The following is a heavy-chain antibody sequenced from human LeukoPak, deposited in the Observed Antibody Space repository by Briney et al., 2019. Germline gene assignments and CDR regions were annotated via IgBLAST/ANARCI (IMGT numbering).Heavy chain of an antibody. CDR3: ARSTFSSNWNL. CDR2: IYYSGST. J-gene: IGHJ4*02. D-gene: IGHD6-13*01. Sequence: PSETLSLTCGVSGGSISTSNWWSWVRQSPGKGLEWIGEIYYSGSTNYNPSLKSRVTISVDKSKNQFSLKLTSVTAADTAVYYCARSTFSSNWNLWGQGTLVTVSS. CDR1: GGSISTSNW. V-gene: IGHV4/OR15-8*01.